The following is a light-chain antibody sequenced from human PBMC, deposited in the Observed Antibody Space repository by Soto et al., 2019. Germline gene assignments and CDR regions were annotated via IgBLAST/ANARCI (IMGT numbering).Light chain of an antibody. Sequence: DIPVTQSPSFLSASVGDSVTITCRTSQGISSFLAWYQQKSEKAPKLLIYAASTLQSGVPSRFSGSGFGTEFTLTISSLEPEDFATYYCQQLNGYPYTFGQGTKLEIK. CDR1: QGISSF. J-gene: IGKJ2*01. CDR3: QQLNGYPYT. V-gene: IGKV1-9*01. CDR2: AAS.